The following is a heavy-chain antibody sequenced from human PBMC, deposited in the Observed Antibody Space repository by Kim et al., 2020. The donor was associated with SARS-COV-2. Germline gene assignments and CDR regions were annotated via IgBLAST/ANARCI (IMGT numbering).Heavy chain of an antibody. CDR3: ARLKAIFGVVIPDYYYYYMDV. J-gene: IGHJ6*03. V-gene: IGHV3-21*01. Sequence: GGSLRLSCAASGFTFSSYFMNWVRQAPGKGLEWVSSISSSSTYIYNADSVKGRFTISKDNAKNSLYLQMNSLRAEDTAVYYCARLKAIFGVVIPDYYYYYMDVWGKGTTVTVSS. CDR1: GFTFSSYF. D-gene: IGHD3-3*01. CDR2: ISSSSTYI.